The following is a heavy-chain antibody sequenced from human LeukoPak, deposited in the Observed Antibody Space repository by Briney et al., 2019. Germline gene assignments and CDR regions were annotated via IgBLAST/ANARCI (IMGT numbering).Heavy chain of an antibody. V-gene: IGHV4-30-4*01. J-gene: IGHJ4*02. CDR3: ARGWDTAMAAEPYFDY. CDR1: GGSISSGDYY. D-gene: IGHD5-18*01. Sequence: SETLSLTCTVSGGSISSGDYYWSWIRQPPGKGLEWIGYIYYSGSTYYNPSLKSRVTISVDTSKNQFSLKLSSVTAADTAVYYCARGWDTAMAAEPYFDYWGQGTLVTVSP. CDR2: IYYSGST.